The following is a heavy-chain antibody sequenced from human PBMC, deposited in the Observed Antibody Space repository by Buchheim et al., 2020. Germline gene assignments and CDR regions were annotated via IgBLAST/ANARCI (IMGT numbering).Heavy chain of an antibody. D-gene: IGHD5-18*01. CDR2: IKQDGSER. CDR3: ARSYRSSYGFDY. CDR1: GFTFSSYW. V-gene: IGHV3-7*01. J-gene: IGHJ4*02. Sequence: EVQLVESGGGLVQPGGSLRLSCAAPGFTFSSYWMSWVRQAPGKGLEWVANIKQDGSERYYVDSVKGRFTISRDNTKNSLFLQMSGLRAEDTAVYFCARSYRSSYGFDYWGQGTL.